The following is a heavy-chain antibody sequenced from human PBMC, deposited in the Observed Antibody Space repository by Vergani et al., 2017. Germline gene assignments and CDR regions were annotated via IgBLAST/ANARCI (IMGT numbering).Heavy chain of an antibody. CDR2: IYYSGST. CDR1: GGSISSSSYY. V-gene: IGHV4-39*07. CDR3: ARSYGSGSYYMGVYYFDY. J-gene: IGHJ4*02. Sequence: HLQLQESGPGLVKPSETLSLTCTVSGGSISSSSYYWGWIRQPPGKGLEWIGSIYYSGSTYYNPSLKSRVTISVDTSKNQFSLKLSSVTAADTAVYYCARSYGSGSYYMGVYYFDYWGQGTLVTVSS. D-gene: IGHD3-10*01.